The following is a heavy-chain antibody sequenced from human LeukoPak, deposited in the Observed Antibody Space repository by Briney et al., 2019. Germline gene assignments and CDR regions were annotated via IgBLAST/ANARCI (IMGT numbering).Heavy chain of an antibody. CDR2: MNPDGSGS. CDR1: GFTFSTYW. Sequence: GGSLRLSCAASGFTFSTYWMHWVRQAPGKGLVWVSRMNPDGSGSYYADSVKGRFTISRDNAKNTLYLQMNSLRAEDTAVCYCTRNLYGDCWGQGTLVTVSS. CDR3: TRNLYGDC. D-gene: IGHD3-16*01. V-gene: IGHV3-74*01. J-gene: IGHJ4*02.